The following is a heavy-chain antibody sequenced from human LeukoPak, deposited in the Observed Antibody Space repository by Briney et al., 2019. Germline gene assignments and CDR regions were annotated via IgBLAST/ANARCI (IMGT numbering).Heavy chain of an antibody. CDR1: GYTFSGTGWY. Sequence: GASVKASCKASGYTFSGTGWYLYWLRQAPGQGLECMGWIYPNNGATGYAQKFQGRVAMTRDTSISTAYMELSRLRPDDTAVYYCARDGPAQMVDFDYWGQGTLVTVSS. J-gene: IGHJ4*02. V-gene: IGHV1-2*02. D-gene: IGHD3-10*01. CDR3: ARDGPAQMVDFDY. CDR2: IYPNNGAT.